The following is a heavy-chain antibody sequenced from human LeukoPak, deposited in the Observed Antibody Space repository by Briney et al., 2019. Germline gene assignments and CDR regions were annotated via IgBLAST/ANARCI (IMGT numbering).Heavy chain of an antibody. D-gene: IGHD3-10*01. CDR1: GGSLSSYY. CDR3: VRHYYGSGTAKGYFQH. CDR2: IYYTGST. Sequence: SETLSLTCAVSGGSLSSYYWSWIRQPPGAGPEWIGYIYYTGSTNYNPSLKSRVTISLDSSTNQFSLDLNSLTTADTAVYYCVRHYYGSGTAKGYFQHWGQGTLVTVSS. J-gene: IGHJ1*01. V-gene: IGHV4-59*01.